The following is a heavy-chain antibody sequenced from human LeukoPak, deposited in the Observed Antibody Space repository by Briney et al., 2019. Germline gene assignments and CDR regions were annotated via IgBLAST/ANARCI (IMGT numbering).Heavy chain of an antibody. V-gene: IGHV3-15*07. CDR1: GFTFSNAW. J-gene: IGHJ4*02. Sequence: GGSLRLSCAASGFTFSNAWMNWVRQAPGKGLEWVGRIKSKTDGGTTDYAAPVKGRFTISRDDSKNTLYLQMNSLKTEDTAVYYRTTDPLYGGNSVSGGYYFDYWGQGTLVTVSS. CDR3: TTDPLYGGNSVSGGYYFDY. D-gene: IGHD4-23*01. CDR2: IKSKTDGGTT.